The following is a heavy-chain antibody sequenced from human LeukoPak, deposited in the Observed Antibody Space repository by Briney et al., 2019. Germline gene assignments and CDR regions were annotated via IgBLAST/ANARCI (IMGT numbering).Heavy chain of an antibody. CDR2: ISYAEADK. V-gene: IGHV3-30*04. Sequence: GGSLRLSCEASGFTFSNYAMHWVRQAPGKGLEWVTIISYAEADKYYADFVKGRFTVSRDNSKNTLYLQMNSLRAEDTAVYYCARDYYYDSSGSYFVDYWGQGALVTVSS. CDR3: ARDYYYDSSGSYFVDY. CDR1: GFTFSNYA. J-gene: IGHJ4*02. D-gene: IGHD3-22*01.